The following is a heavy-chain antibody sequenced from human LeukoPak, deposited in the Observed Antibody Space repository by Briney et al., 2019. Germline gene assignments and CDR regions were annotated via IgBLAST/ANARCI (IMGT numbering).Heavy chain of an antibody. CDR2: INHSGST. CDR1: GGSFSGYY. J-gene: IGHJ3*02. CDR3: ATYYYGLFDI. D-gene: IGHD3-10*01. Sequence: PSETLSLTCAVYGGSFSGYYWSWIRQPPGKGLEWIGEINHSGSTNYNPSLKSRVTISVDTSKNQLSLKLSSVTAADTAVYYCATYYYGLFDIWGQGTMVTVSS. V-gene: IGHV4-34*01.